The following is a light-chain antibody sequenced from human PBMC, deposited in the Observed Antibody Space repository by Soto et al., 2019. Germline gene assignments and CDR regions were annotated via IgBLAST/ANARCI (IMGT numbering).Light chain of an antibody. CDR2: GTS. Sequence: EIGVTQSPATLSVSPGERVTLSCRVSQSVRNKVAWYQQKPGQAPRLLIYGTSTRATGVPARISGSGSGTDFTLTISNLQSEDSAVYYCQQYNVWPLSFGGGTKVDI. CDR3: QQYNVWPLS. J-gene: IGKJ4*01. CDR1: QSVRNK. V-gene: IGKV3-15*01.